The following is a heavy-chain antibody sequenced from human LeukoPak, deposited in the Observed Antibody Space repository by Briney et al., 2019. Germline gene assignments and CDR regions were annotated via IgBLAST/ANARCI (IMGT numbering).Heavy chain of an antibody. CDR3: ARGRRQWLVPRNDYYFYMDV. Sequence: SETLSLTCGVYGGSFSSHYWSWIRQSPGKGLEWIGENNDSGSSNYNPSLKSRVTISVDTSRNQFSLKLSSVTAADTALYYCARGRRQWLVPRNDYYFYMDVWGTGTTVTVSS. J-gene: IGHJ6*03. CDR1: GGSFSSHY. V-gene: IGHV4-34*01. CDR2: NNDSGSS. D-gene: IGHD6-19*01.